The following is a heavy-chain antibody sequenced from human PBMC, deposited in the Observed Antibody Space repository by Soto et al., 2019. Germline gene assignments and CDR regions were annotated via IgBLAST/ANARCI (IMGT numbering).Heavy chain of an antibody. V-gene: IGHV4-34*01. CDR2: INHSGST. D-gene: IGHD6-13*01. J-gene: IGHJ6*02. Sequence: SDTLSLTCAVFGGSFSGYYWSWIRQPPGKGLEWIGEINHSGSTNYNPSLKSRVTISVDTSKNQFSLKLSSVTAADTAVYYCARAGGYSSSWYYYYGMDVWGQGTTVT. CDR1: GGSFSGYY. CDR3: ARAGGYSSSWYYYYGMDV.